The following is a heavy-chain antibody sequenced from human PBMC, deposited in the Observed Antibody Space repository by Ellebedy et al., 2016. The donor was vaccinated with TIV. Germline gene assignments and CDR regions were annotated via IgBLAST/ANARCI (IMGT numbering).Heavy chain of an antibody. Sequence: AASVKVSCKASGFTFSSYTISWVRQAPGQGPEWMGWISAYNGNISYAQKFQGRVTMTTDTSTSTAFMELRNLRSDDTAVYYCARGGYSYGYSESWGQGALVTVSS. CDR1: GFTFSSYT. CDR3: ARGGYSYGYSES. D-gene: IGHD5-18*01. CDR2: ISAYNGNI. V-gene: IGHV1-18*01. J-gene: IGHJ5*02.